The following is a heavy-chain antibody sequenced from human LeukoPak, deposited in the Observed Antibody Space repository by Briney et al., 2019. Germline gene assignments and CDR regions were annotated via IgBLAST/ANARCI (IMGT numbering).Heavy chain of an antibody. J-gene: IGHJ4*02. CDR1: GYTFTSYA. CDR2: IKAGNGNT. CDR3: ARSSRPITMIVVAPGA. Sequence: ASLKVSCTASGYTFTSYAMHWVRQAPGQRLEWMGWIKAGNGNTKYSQTFQGRVTITRDTSATTAYMDLRSLRSEATAVYYCARSSRPITMIVVAPGAWGQGTLVTVSS. D-gene: IGHD3-22*01. V-gene: IGHV1-3*01.